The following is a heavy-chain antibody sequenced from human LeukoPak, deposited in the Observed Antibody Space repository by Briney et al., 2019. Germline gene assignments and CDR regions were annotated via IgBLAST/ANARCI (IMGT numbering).Heavy chain of an antibody. CDR3: ASPGWSDALDM. V-gene: IGHV3-74*01. J-gene: IGHJ3*02. CDR2: ISSDGTST. Sequence: GGSLRLSCAASGFTFRSYGMHWVRQAPGKGLVWVSRISSDGTSTTYADSVKGRFTISRDNAKNTLYLQLDSLRAGDTAIYYCASPGWSDALDMWGQGTRVTVSS. D-gene: IGHD2-15*01. CDR1: GFTFRSYG.